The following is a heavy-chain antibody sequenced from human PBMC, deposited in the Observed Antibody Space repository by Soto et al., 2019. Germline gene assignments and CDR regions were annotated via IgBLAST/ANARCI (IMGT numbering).Heavy chain of an antibody. J-gene: IGHJ4*02. CDR2: ISGSGGST. CDR3: AKAVRFLAWSTTMGAVDY. Sequence: EVQLLESGGGLVQPGGSLRLSCAASGFTFSSYAMSWVRQAPGKGLEWVSAISGSGGSTYYADSVKGRFTISRDNSKNTLYLQMNSLRAEDTAVYYCAKAVRFLAWSTTMGAVDYWGQGTLVTVSS. CDR1: GFTFSSYA. V-gene: IGHV3-23*01. D-gene: IGHD3-3*01.